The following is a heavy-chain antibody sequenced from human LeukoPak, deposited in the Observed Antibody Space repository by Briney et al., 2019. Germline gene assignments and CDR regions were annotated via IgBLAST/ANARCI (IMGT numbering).Heavy chain of an antibody. CDR2: IYPGDSDT. CDR1: GYSFTSYW. J-gene: IGHJ4*02. CDR3: ARLAYCGGDCYSASPDY. D-gene: IGHD2-21*02. V-gene: IGHV5-51*01. Sequence: GESLKISCKGSGYSFTSYWIGWVRQMPGKGLEWMGIIYPGDSDTRYSPSLQGQVTISADKSISTAYLQWSSLKASDTAMYYCARLAYCGGDCYSASPDYWGQGTLVTVSS.